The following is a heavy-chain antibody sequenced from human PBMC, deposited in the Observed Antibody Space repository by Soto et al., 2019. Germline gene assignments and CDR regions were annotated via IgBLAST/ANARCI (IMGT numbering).Heavy chain of an antibody. V-gene: IGHV3-48*01. Sequence: EVQLVESGGGLVQPGGSLRLSCAASGFIFSNYNMKWVRQAPGKGLEWVSYISSSGRTIYYADSVQGRFTISRDNAKNSLYLQMNSLRAEETAVYFCARDLGVRLPMDVWGQGTTVTVSS. D-gene: IGHD2-8*01. CDR1: GFIFSNYN. CDR2: ISSSGRTI. CDR3: ARDLGVRLPMDV. J-gene: IGHJ6*02.